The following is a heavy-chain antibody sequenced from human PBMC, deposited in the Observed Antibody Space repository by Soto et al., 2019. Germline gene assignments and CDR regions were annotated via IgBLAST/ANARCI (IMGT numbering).Heavy chain of an antibody. V-gene: IGHV3-30*04. CDR2: ISYSGRNK. J-gene: IGHJ4*02. Sequence: GGSLRLSCTAPGFTFSTYAMHWVRQVPGKGLEWVALISYSGRNKYYTDSVKGRFTISRDNSENTLYLQMDSLGAEDTAIYYCARTPETGGYYYYFDYWGQGTLVTVSS. CDR1: GFTFSTYA. D-gene: IGHD3-22*01. CDR3: ARTPETGGYYYYFDY.